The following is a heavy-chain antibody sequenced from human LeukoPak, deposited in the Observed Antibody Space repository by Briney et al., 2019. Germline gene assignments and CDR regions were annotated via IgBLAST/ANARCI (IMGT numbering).Heavy chain of an antibody. V-gene: IGHV3-7*01. CDR1: GFTFSNYW. D-gene: IGHD3-22*01. J-gene: IGHJ1*01. Sequence: GGSLRLSCEGSGFTFSNYWLGWVRQAPGKGLQWVANIKTDGSEKYYVDSVKGRFTISRDNAKNSLYLQMNSLRAEDTAVYYCATYSSLNRREFQYWGQGTLLTVSS. CDR3: ATYSSLNRREFQY. CDR2: IKTDGSEK.